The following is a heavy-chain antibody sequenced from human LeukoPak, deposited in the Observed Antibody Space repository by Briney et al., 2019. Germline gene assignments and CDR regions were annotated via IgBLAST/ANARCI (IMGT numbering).Heavy chain of an antibody. CDR3: ARDLMDYDVSTGLHHYYMDV. V-gene: IGHV3-74*01. J-gene: IGHJ6*02. D-gene: IGHD3-9*01. Sequence: GGSLRLSCAASGFTFRNYAMNWVRQAPGKGLEWVSRINGDGSNINYADSVRGRFTISRDNAKNTLYLQMNTLRVEDTAVYYCARDLMDYDVSTGLHHYYMDVWGQGTTVTVSS. CDR2: INGDGSNI. CDR1: GFTFRNYA.